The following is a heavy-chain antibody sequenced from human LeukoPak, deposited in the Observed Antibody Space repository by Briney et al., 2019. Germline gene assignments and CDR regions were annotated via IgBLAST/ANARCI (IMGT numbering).Heavy chain of an antibody. J-gene: IGHJ5*02. CDR1: GGSISSYY. V-gene: IGHV4-4*07. CDR3: AREDFWSGHRGFDP. Sequence: SETLSLTCTVSGGSISSYYWSWIRQPAGKGLEWIGRIYTSGSTNYNPSLKSRVTISVDKSKNQLSLKLSSVTAADTAVYYCAREDFWSGHRGFDPWGQGTLVTVSS. D-gene: IGHD3-3*01. CDR2: IYTSGST.